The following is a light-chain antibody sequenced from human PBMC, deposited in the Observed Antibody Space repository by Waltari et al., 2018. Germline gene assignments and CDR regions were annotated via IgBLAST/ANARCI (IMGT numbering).Light chain of an antibody. J-gene: IGLJ2*01. CDR1: QLGDKY. V-gene: IGLV3-1*01. Sequence: SYELTQPPSVSVSPGQTASITCSGDQLGDKYACWYKQKPGQSPVLVIYQDTKRPSGIPDRFSGSNSGNTATLTISGTQAMDEADYYCQAWDSSTGVFGGGTKLTVL. CDR2: QDT. CDR3: QAWDSSTGV.